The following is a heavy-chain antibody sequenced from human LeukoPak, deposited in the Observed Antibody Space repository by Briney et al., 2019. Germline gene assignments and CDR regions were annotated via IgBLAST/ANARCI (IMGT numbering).Heavy chain of an antibody. CDR2: INPSDGST. D-gene: IGHD4-17*01. J-gene: IGHJ5*02. CDR1: GYTFTSYY. V-gene: IGHV1-46*01. Sequence: ASVKVSCKASGYTFTSYYMNWVRQAPGRGLEWMGKINPSDGSTDFAQNFHGRVTMTRGTSTSTVYMELSSLRSEDTAVYYCVRGWWGTDYGWTNWFDPWGQGTLVTVSS. CDR3: VRGWWGTDYGWTNWFDP.